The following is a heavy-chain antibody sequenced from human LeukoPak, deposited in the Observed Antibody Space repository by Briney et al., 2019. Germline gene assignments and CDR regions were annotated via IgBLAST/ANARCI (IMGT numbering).Heavy chain of an antibody. CDR3: AKGLDGSGSYSPLDY. J-gene: IGHJ4*02. Sequence: PGGSLRLSCAASGFTFSNYGIHWVRQAPGKGLEWVAVISYDGSNKYYADSVKGRFTISRDNSNNTLYLPMNSLRAEDTAVYYCAKGLDGSGSYSPLDYWGQGTLVTVSS. D-gene: IGHD3-10*01. CDR1: GFTFSNYG. V-gene: IGHV3-30*18. CDR2: ISYDGSNK.